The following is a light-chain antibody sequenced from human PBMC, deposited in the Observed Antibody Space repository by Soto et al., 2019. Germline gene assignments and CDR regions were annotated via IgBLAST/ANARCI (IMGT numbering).Light chain of an antibody. CDR1: QSINTRY. J-gene: IGKJ3*01. CDR3: QQFGSSPGFT. Sequence: EFVLTQSPGTLSLSPGERATLSCRASQSINTRYLAWYQQKPGQAPRLLIYAASSRATGIPARFSGSGSGTDFTLTISRLEPEDFAVYYCQQFGSSPGFTFGPGTKVDIK. CDR2: AAS. V-gene: IGKV3-20*01.